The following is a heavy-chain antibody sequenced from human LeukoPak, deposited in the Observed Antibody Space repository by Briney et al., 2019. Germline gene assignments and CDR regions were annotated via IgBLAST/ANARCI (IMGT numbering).Heavy chain of an antibody. Sequence: PGGSLRLSCTASGFTFGDYAMSWVRQAPGKGLEWVGFIRSKAYGGTTEYAASVKGRFTISRDDSKSIAYLQMNSLKTEDTAVYYCTRELGYCSSTSCYRFYYYYYMDVWAKGPRSPSP. CDR1: GFTFGDYA. D-gene: IGHD2-2*01. J-gene: IGHJ6*03. CDR3: TRELGYCSSTSCYRFYYYYYMDV. CDR2: IRSKAYGGTT. V-gene: IGHV3-49*04.